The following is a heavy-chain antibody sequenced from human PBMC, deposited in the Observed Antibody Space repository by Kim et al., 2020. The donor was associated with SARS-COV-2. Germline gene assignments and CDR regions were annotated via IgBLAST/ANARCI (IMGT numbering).Heavy chain of an antibody. D-gene: IGHD2-21*01. J-gene: IGHJ6*02. CDR3: ATIPPGYYYVMDV. V-gene: IGHV3-33*01. CDR2: IWYDGSNK. CDR1: GFTFSSYG. Sequence: GGSLRLSCAASGFTFSSYGMHWVRQAQGKGLEWVAVIWYDGSNKYYADSVKGRFTISRDNSKNTLYLQMNSLRAEDTAVYYCATIPPGYYYVMDVWGQGT.